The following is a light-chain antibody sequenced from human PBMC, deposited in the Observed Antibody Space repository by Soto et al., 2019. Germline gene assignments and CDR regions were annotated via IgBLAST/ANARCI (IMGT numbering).Light chain of an antibody. CDR1: SSDVGGYNY. CDR2: EVS. Sequence: QSVLTQPASVSGSPGQSITISCTGTSSDVGGYNYVSWYQQNPGTVPKLIIYEVSNRPSGVSNRFSGSKSGNTASLTISGLRAEDEADYYCSSYTSSSTQVFGGGTKLTVL. CDR3: SSYTSSSTQV. V-gene: IGLV2-14*01. J-gene: IGLJ3*02.